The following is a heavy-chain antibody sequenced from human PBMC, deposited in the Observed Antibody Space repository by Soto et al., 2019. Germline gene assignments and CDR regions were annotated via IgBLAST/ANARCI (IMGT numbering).Heavy chain of an antibody. V-gene: IGHV3-23*01. CDR3: AKDSEGGFYDSSDFYSNDAFDI. CDR1: GFTFSNYA. CDR2: LSGSGTTT. Sequence: GGSLRLSCAASGFTFSNYAMSWVRQVAGKGLEWVSALSGSGTTTYYADSVKGRFTISRDNSKNTLYLQMNSLRAEDTAVYYCAKDSEGGFYDSSDFYSNDAFDIWGQGTMVTVSS. J-gene: IGHJ3*02. D-gene: IGHD3-22*01.